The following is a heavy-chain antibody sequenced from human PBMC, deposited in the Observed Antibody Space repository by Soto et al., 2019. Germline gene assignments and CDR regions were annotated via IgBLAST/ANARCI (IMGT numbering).Heavy chain of an antibody. CDR3: ARVVVGASLFDY. Sequence: SETLSLTCTVSSGSISSTIYSWDWIRQPPGKGLEWIGSIFYSGSTYYNPSLKSRVTISVDTSKNQFSLRLSSVTAADTAVYYCARVVVGASLFDYWGHGTLVTVSS. CDR2: IFYSGST. D-gene: IGHD1-26*01. J-gene: IGHJ4*01. V-gene: IGHV4-39*07. CDR1: SGSISSTIYS.